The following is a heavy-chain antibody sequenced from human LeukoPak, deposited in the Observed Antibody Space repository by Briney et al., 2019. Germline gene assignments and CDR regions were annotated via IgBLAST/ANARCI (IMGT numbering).Heavy chain of an antibody. CDR2: ISVYNGNT. J-gene: IGHJ1*01. CDR1: GHIFTNYG. V-gene: IGHV1-18*01. CDR3: ARGESGIQH. Sequence: ASVKVSCKASGHIFTNYGISWVREAPGRGLEWMGWISVYNGNTNYAQKLQGRVTMTTDTSTSTAYMELRSLRSDDTAVYYCARGESGIQHCGQGSLVTASS.